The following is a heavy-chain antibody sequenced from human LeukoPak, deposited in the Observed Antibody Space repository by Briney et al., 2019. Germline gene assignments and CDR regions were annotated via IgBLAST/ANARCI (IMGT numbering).Heavy chain of an antibody. V-gene: IGHV3-74*01. CDR1: GFTFSAYW. D-gene: IGHD3-10*01. Sequence: GGSLRLSCAASGFTFSAYWMHWVRQAPGKGLVWLSRINTGGNDITYADSVKGRFTISRDNAKNTVYLQMNSLRAEDTAVYYCARDRGVRPDMDVWGQGTTVTVPS. CDR3: ARDRGVRPDMDV. J-gene: IGHJ6*02. CDR2: INTGGNDI.